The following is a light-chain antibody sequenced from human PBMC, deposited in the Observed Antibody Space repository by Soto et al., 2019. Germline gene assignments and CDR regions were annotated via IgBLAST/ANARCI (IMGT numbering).Light chain of an antibody. CDR3: QQYTDYPYT. J-gene: IGKJ2*01. Sequence: DIQMTQSPSALSASVGGRVTITCRASQPTANWLAWYQQKPGQAPKVVIYGASSLESGVPSRFSGSGHGTEFTLTISSLQPDDFCTYYCQQYTDYPYTFGQGTKLQI. CDR2: GAS. CDR1: QPTANW. V-gene: IGKV1-5*01.